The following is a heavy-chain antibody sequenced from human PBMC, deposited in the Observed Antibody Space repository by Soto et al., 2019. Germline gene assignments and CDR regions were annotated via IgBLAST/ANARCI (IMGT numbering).Heavy chain of an antibody. J-gene: IGHJ4*02. CDR3: VRYSWNDKNFDY. CDR2: INHSGGT. D-gene: IGHD1-20*01. Sequence: SETLSLTCAVYGGSFSGYYWTWIRQAPGKGLEWIGEINHSGGTNYNSSLKSRVTISVDTSKNQFSLILYSVTAADTAVCYCVRYSWNDKNFDYWGQGTLVTVSS. CDR1: GGSFSGYY. V-gene: IGHV4-34*01.